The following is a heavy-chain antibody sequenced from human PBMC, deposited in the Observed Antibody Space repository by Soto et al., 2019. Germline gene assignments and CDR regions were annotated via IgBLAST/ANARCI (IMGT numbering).Heavy chain of an antibody. D-gene: IGHD6-19*01. J-gene: IGHJ6*02. CDR3: ARAYSSGWYGMDV. CDR2: ISYDGSNK. CDR1: GFTFSSYA. V-gene: IGHV3-30-3*01. Sequence: GGSLRLSCAGSGFTFSSYAMHWVRQAPGKGLEWVAVISYDGSNKYYADSVKGRFTISRDDSKNTLYLQMNSLRAEDTAVYYCARAYSSGWYGMDVWGQGTTVTVSS.